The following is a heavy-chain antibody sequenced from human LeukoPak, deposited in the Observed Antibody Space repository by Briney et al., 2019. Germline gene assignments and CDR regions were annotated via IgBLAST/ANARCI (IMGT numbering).Heavy chain of an antibody. V-gene: IGHV4-59*01. CDR3: ARSYSSARSDY. D-gene: IGHD6-19*01. CDR2: IYYTGST. CDR1: GGSISGYY. Sequence: SETLSLTCTVSGGSISGYYWSWIRQPPGKGLEWIGYIYYTGSTNYNPSLKSRVTISVDTSKNQFSLKLNSVTAADTAVYLCARSYSSARSDYWGQGTLVTVSS. J-gene: IGHJ4*02.